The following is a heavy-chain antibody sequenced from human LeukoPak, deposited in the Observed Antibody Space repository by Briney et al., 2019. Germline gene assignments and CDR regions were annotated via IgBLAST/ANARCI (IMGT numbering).Heavy chain of an antibody. CDR2: ISGSGGST. CDR3: ARVPYRYYDSSGYYDLPDY. V-gene: IGHV3-23*01. D-gene: IGHD3-22*01. J-gene: IGHJ4*02. Sequence: GGSLRLSCAASGFTFSSYAMSWVRQAPGKGLEWVSAISGSGGSTYYADSVKGRFTISRDNSKDTLYLQMNSLRAEDTAVYYCARVPYRYYDSSGYYDLPDYWGQGTLVTVSS. CDR1: GFTFSSYA.